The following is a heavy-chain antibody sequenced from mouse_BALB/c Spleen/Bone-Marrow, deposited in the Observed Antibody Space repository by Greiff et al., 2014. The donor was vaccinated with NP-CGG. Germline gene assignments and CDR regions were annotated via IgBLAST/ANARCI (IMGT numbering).Heavy chain of an antibody. CDR2: INPSSGYT. CDR3: ARSYYDDDRAGFAY. J-gene: IGHJ3*01. V-gene: IGHV1-4*01. Sequence: VQLQQSGAELARPGASVKMSCKASGYTFTSYTMHWVKQRPGQGLEWIGYINPSSGYTNYNQKFKGKATLTADKSSSTAYMQLSSRTSEDSVVYYCARSYYDDDRAGFAYWGQGTLVTVSA. CDR1: GYTFTSYT. D-gene: IGHD2-4*01.